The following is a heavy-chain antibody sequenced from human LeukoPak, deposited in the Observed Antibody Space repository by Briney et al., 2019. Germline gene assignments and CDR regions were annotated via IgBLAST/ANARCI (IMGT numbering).Heavy chain of an antibody. CDR1: GGSISIYY. CDR3: ARDEYYYDSSGYIAFDI. Sequence: SETLSLTCTVSGGSISIYYWSWIRQPPGKGLEWIGYIYYSGSTNYNPSLKSRVTISVDTSKNQFSLKLSSVTAADTAVYYCARDEYYYDSSGYIAFDIWGQGTMVTVSS. V-gene: IGHV4-59*01. D-gene: IGHD3-22*01. J-gene: IGHJ3*02. CDR2: IYYSGST.